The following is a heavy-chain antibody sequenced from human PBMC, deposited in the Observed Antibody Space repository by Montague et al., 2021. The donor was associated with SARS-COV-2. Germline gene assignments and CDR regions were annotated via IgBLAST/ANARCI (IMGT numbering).Heavy chain of an antibody. CDR1: GGSITSGGYY. D-gene: IGHD6-19*01. Sequence: TRSLTRTVSGGSITSGGYYWSWIRQPAGRGLEWIGRIYSSGSTVHNPPLRSRVALTVATSKNQFSLKLSSVAAADTAVYFCAREDFSGSTPYFFDYWGQGSLVTVSS. CDR3: AREDFSGSTPYFFDY. J-gene: IGHJ4*02. V-gene: IGHV4-61*02. CDR2: IYSSGST.